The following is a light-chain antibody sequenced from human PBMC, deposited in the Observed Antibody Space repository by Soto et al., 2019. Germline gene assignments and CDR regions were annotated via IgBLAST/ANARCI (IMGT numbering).Light chain of an antibody. V-gene: IGLV3-1*01. Sequence: SYELTQPPSVSVSPGQTASITCSGDKLGDKYACWYQQKPGQSPALVIYQDSKRPSGIPERFSGSNSGNTATLTISGTQAMDEADYYCQAWDSSTYVFGTGTKV. J-gene: IGLJ1*01. CDR2: QDS. CDR3: QAWDSSTYV. CDR1: KLGDKY.